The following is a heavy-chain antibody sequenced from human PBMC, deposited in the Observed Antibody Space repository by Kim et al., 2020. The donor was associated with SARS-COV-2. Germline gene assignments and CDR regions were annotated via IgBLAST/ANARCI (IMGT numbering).Heavy chain of an antibody. D-gene: IGHD6-19*01. CDR3: ARVTSVAGTRYFDL. CDR1: GGSISGYY. J-gene: IGHJ2*01. CDR2: IYYSGST. V-gene: IGHV4-59*01. Sequence: SETLSLTCTVSGGSISGYYWSWIRQPPGKGLEWIGYIYYSGSTNYNPSLKSRVTISVDTSKNQFSLKLRSVTAADTAVYYCARVTSVAGTRYFDLWCRGT.